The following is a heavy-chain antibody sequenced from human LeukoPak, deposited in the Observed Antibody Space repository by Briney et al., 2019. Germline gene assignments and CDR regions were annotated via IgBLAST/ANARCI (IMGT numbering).Heavy chain of an antibody. D-gene: IGHD6-13*01. CDR2: IDGSGGTT. Sequence: GGSLRLSCAASGFSFSSQNMNWVRQAPGEGLEWISYIDGSGGTTHYAASVGGRFTISRDNAKNSLYLQMNSLRVDDSALYYCARGYGGSWLHSWGPGTLVTVSS. CDR3: ARGYGGSWLHS. V-gene: IGHV3-48*04. J-gene: IGHJ5*02. CDR1: GFSFSSQN.